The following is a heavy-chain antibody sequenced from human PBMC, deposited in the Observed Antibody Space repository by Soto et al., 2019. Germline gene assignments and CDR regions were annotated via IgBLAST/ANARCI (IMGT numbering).Heavy chain of an antibody. V-gene: IGHV4-39*01. CDR2: IYHTGNA. CDR3: AGDFFDSSDYTTNWFDP. Sequence: TSETLSLTCSVSGDSISNSRFYWAWIRQPPGEGLEWIGSIYHTGNAYYNPSLKSRVTISVDTSKNQFSLKLTSVTAADAALYYCAGDFFDSSDYTTNWFDPWGQGTLATSP. J-gene: IGHJ5*02. D-gene: IGHD3-22*01. CDR1: GDSISNSRFY.